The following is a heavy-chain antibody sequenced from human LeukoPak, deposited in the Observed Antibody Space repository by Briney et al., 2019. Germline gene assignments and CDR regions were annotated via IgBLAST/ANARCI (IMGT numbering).Heavy chain of an antibody. Sequence: SETLSLTCAVSGGSISSGGYSWSWIRQPPGMGLEWIGYIYHSGSTYYNPSLKSRVTISVDRSKNQFSLKLSSVTAADTAVYYCARAAAGAEYFQHWGQGTLVTVSS. V-gene: IGHV4-30-2*01. D-gene: IGHD6-13*01. CDR2: IYHSGST. J-gene: IGHJ1*01. CDR1: GGSISSGGYS. CDR3: ARAAAGAEYFQH.